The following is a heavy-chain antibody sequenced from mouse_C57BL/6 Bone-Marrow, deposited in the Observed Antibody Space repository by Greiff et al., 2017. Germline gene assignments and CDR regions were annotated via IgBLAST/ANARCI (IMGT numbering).Heavy chain of an antibody. Sequence: DVKLVESGGGLVQPGGSMKLSCAASGFTFSDAWMDWVRQSPEKGLEWVAEIRNKANNHATYYAESVKGRFTISRDDSKSSVYLQMNSLRAEDTGIYYGTRQYSNYDWYFDVWGTGTTVTVSS. D-gene: IGHD2-5*01. CDR1: GFTFSDAW. V-gene: IGHV6-6*01. J-gene: IGHJ1*03. CDR2: IRNKANNHAT. CDR3: TRQYSNYDWYFDV.